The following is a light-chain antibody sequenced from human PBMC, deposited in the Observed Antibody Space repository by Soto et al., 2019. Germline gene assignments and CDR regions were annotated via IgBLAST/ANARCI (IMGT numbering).Light chain of an antibody. CDR1: QSVSSN. CDR3: QQYNNWPPWT. CDR2: DAS. V-gene: IGKV3-15*01. J-gene: IGKJ1*01. Sequence: EIVMTQSPATLSVSPGERATLSCRASQSVSSNLAWYQQKPSQAPRLLIYDASTRATGIPARFSGSGSGTKFTLTISSLQSEDFAVYYCQQYNNWPPWTFGQGTKVEIK.